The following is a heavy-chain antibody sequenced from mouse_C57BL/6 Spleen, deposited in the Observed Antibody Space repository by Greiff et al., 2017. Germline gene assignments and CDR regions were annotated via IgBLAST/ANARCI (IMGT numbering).Heavy chain of an antibody. CDR3: ASGHYYAMDY. V-gene: IGHV5-17*01. Sequence: EVKLVESGGGLVKPGGSLKLSCAASGFTFSDYGMHWVRQAPEKGLEWVAYISSGSSTIYYADTVKGRFTISRDNAKNTLFMQMTSLRSEDTAMXYCASGHYYAMDYWGQGNSVTVSS. J-gene: IGHJ4*01. CDR2: ISSGSSTI. CDR1: GFTFSDYG.